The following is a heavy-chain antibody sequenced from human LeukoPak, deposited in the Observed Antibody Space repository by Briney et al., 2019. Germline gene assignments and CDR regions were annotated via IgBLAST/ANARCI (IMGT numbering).Heavy chain of an antibody. Sequence: ASVKASCKASGYTFTSYGISWVRQAPGQGLEWMGWISAYNGNTNYAQKLQGRVSMTTDTSTSTAYMELRSLRSDDTAVYYCARDGLEYYYDSSGYQTHFDYWGQGTLVTVSS. J-gene: IGHJ4*02. CDR2: ISAYNGNT. CDR1: GYTFTSYG. D-gene: IGHD3-22*01. CDR3: ARDGLEYYYDSSGYQTHFDY. V-gene: IGHV1-18*01.